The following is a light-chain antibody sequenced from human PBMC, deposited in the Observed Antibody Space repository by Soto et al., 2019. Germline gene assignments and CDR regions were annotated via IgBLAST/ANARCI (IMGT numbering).Light chain of an antibody. CDR3: QQYNSYSLYT. J-gene: IGKJ2*01. CDR2: DAS. CDR1: QSISSW. V-gene: IGKV1-5*01. Sequence: DIQMTQSPSTLSASVGDRVTSTCRASQSISSWLAWYQQKPGKAPKLLIYDASSLESGVPSRFSGSGSGTEFTLTISNLQPDDFATYYCQQYNSYSLYTFGQGTKLEIK.